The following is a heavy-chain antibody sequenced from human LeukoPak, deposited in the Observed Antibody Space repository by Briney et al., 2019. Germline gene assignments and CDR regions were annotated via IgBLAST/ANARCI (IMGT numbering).Heavy chain of an antibody. V-gene: IGHV3-33*01. CDR2: IWYDGSNK. D-gene: IGHD6-19*01. J-gene: IGHJ4*02. CDR3: ARCPGYSSGCQYFDY. CDR1: GFTFSSYG. Sequence: GRSLRLSCAASGFTFSSYGMHWVRQAPGKGLEWVAVIWYDGSNKYYADSVKGRFTISRDNSKNTLCLQMNSLRAEDTAVYYCARCPGYSSGCQYFDYWGQGTLVTVSS.